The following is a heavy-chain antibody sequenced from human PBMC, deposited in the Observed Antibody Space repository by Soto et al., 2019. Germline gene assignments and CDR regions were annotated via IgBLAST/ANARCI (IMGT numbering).Heavy chain of an antibody. V-gene: IGHV3-74*01. J-gene: IGHJ3*02. Sequence: GGSLRLSCAASGFTFSNYWMHWVRQAPGKGLVWISRINDQGGSPTYADSVKGRVTITADKSTSTAYLELSSLRSEDTAVYYCTLGSWSAETFDIWGRGTMVTVSS. D-gene: IGHD6-13*01. CDR1: GFTFSNYW. CDR2: INDQGGSP. CDR3: TLGSWSAETFDI.